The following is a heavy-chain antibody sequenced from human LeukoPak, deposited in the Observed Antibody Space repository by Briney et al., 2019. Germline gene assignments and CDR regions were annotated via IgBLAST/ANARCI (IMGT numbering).Heavy chain of an antibody. V-gene: IGHV4-39*07. Sequence: MASETLSLTCTVSRGSVSSSTYYWSWVRQPPGKGLEWIASIYYTGSTYYNPSLKSRVTISLDMSKNEFFLTMTSVTAADTAVYYCARSSGYMSYWGQGTLVTVSS. CDR1: RGSVSSSTYY. CDR2: IYYTGST. D-gene: IGHD3-22*01. CDR3: ARSSGYMSY. J-gene: IGHJ4*02.